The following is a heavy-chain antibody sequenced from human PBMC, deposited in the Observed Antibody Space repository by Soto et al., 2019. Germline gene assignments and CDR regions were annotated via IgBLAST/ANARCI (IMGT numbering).Heavy chain of an antibody. Sequence: QVQLVQSGAEVKKPGDSVKVSCSASGYTFTHFYITWVRQAPGQGLEWMGAISPHNFNTNFAQKFQGRVTLTTDTFTSTAYMELRSLRSDDTAVYYCARDEGGYDILTGYYNAHHFDYWGQGVLVTVSS. CDR2: ISPHNFNT. J-gene: IGHJ4*02. D-gene: IGHD3-9*01. V-gene: IGHV1-18*01. CDR3: ARDEGGYDILTGYYNAHHFDY. CDR1: GYTFTHFY.